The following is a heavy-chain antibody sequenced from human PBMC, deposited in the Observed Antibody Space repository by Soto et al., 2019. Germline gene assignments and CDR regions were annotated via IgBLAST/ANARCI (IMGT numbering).Heavy chain of an antibody. Sequence: ASVKVSCKASGYTFTTYYVHWVRQAPGQGLEWMGIINPNGGGTSYAQKFQGRVTMTRDTSTSTVYMELSSLRSEDTAVYYCARDSGDGSGYMLDYWGQGALVTVSS. CDR3: ARDSGDGSGYMLDY. V-gene: IGHV1-46*01. D-gene: IGHD3-22*01. CDR2: INPNGGGT. CDR1: GYTFTTYY. J-gene: IGHJ4*02.